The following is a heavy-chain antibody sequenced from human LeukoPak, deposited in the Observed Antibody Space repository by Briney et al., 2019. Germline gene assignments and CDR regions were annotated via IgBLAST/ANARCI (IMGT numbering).Heavy chain of an antibody. CDR2: IKEDGTEK. Sequence: GGSLRLSCAVSGFTFSIYWMSWVRQAPGKGLEWVANIKEDGTEKYYVDPVKGRFTISRDNAKNSLYLQMNSLRAEDTAVYYCARTSTVKYVHYWGQGTLVTVSS. V-gene: IGHV3-7*01. CDR1: GFTFSIYW. D-gene: IGHD2-2*01. J-gene: IGHJ4*02. CDR3: ARTSTVKYVHY.